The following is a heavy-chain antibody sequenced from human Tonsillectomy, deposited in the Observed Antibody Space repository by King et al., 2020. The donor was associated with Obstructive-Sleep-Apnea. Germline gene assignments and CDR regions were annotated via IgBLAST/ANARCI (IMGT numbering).Heavy chain of an antibody. CDR2: ISGSGGST. V-gene: IGHV3-23*04. CDR1: GFTFSSYA. Sequence: VQLVESGGGLVQPGGSLRLSCAASGFTFSSYAMSWVRQAPGKGLEWVSGISGSGGSTFYADSVKGRFTISRDNSKNTLYLQMNSRRAEDTAVYYCTRGRGGGTFYYDSSGPPTGYWGQGTLVTVSS. J-gene: IGHJ4*02. D-gene: IGHD3-22*01. CDR3: TRGRGGGTFYYDSSGPPTGY.